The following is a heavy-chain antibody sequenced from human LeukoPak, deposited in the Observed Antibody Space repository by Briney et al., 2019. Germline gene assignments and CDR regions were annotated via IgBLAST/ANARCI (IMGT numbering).Heavy chain of an antibody. J-gene: IGHJ5*02. D-gene: IGHD2-8*01. V-gene: IGHV1-8*01. CDR1: GYTFTSYD. Sequence: ASVKVSCKASGYTFTSYDINWVRQATGQELEWMGWMNPHSDNTAYAQKFQGRVTMTKNTSISTAYMELSSLRSDDTAVYYCTRRANGRRYNWFDTWGQGTLITVSS. CDR2: MNPHSDNT. CDR3: TRRANGRRYNWFDT.